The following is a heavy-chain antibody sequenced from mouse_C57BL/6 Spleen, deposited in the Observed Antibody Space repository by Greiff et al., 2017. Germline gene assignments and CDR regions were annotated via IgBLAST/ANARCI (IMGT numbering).Heavy chain of an antibody. J-gene: IGHJ2*01. V-gene: IGHV6-3*01. CDR3: TPLCYSNFYFDY. Sequence: EVKLLESGGGLVQPGGSMKLSCVASGFTFSNYWMNWVRQSPEKGLEWVAQIRLKSDNYATHYAESVKGRFTISRDDSKSSVYLQMNNLRAEDTGIYYCTPLCYSNFYFDYWGQGTTLTVSS. D-gene: IGHD2-5*01. CDR2: IRLKSDNYAT. CDR1: GFTFSNYW.